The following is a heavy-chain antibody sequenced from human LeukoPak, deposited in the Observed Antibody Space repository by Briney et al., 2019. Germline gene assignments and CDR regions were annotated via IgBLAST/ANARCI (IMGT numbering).Heavy chain of an antibody. V-gene: IGHV1-69*06. J-gene: IGHJ4*02. CDR3: ASSPLGRMVAATQFDY. Sequence: SVKVSCKASGGTFSSYAISWVRQAPGQGLEWMGGIIPIFGTANYAQKFQGRVTITADKSTSTADMELSSLRSEDTAVYYCASSPLGRMVAATQFDYWGQGTLVTVSS. CDR1: GGTFSSYA. D-gene: IGHD2-15*01. CDR2: IIPIFGTA.